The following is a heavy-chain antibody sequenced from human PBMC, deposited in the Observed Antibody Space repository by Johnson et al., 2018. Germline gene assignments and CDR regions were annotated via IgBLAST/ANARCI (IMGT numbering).Heavy chain of an antibody. J-gene: IGHJ1*01. V-gene: IGHV5-51*01. CDR2: IYPGDSDT. Sequence: VQLVESGGGLVQPGESLKISCKGSGYSFTSYWIGWVRQMPGKGLEWMGIIYPGDSDTRYSPSFQGQVTISADKSISTAHLQWSSLKASDTAMYYCASHGYNWNDGYFQHWGQGTLVTVSS. CDR3: ASHGYNWNDGYFQH. CDR1: GYSFTSYW. D-gene: IGHD1-1*01.